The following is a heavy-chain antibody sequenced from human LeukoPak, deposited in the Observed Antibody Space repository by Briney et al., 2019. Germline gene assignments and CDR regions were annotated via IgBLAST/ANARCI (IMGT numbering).Heavy chain of an antibody. D-gene: IGHD3-10*01. CDR2: INPNSGGT. V-gene: IGHV1-2*02. CDR1: GYTFTGYY. CDR3: ARVSGSRITMVRGVPWLRY. Sequence: ASVKVSCKASGYTFTGYYMHWVRQAPGQGLEWMGWINPNSGGTNYAQKFQGRVTMTRDTSISTAYMELSRLRSDDTAVYYCARVSGSRITMVRGVPWLRYWGQGTLVTVSS. J-gene: IGHJ4*02.